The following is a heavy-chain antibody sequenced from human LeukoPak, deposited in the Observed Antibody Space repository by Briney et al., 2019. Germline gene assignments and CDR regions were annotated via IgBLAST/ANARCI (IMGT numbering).Heavy chain of an antibody. J-gene: IGHJ5*02. D-gene: IGHD3-9*01. Sequence: PGGSLRLSCAASGFTVSSNYMSWVRQAPGKGLEWVSVIYSGGGTYYADSVKGRFTISRDNSKNTLYLQMNSLRAEDTAVYYCARDLGLGNDILTDWFDPWGQGTLVTVSS. CDR1: GFTVSSNY. V-gene: IGHV3-66*01. CDR2: IYSGGGT. CDR3: ARDLGLGNDILTDWFDP.